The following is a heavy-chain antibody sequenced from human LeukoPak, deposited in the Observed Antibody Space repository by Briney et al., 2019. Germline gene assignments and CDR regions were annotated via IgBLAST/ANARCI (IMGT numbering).Heavy chain of an antibody. J-gene: IGHJ4*02. CDR1: GFTFSSHW. CDR3: ARGPPYGSRSDYPDQ. D-gene: IGHD3-10*01. V-gene: IGHV3-7*01. Sequence: GGSLRLSCAASGFTFSSHWMTWIRQAPGKGLEWVASIKKDVNENYYVDSVKGRFTISRDNAKNSLYLLMNSLRVEDTGVYYCARGPPYGSRSDYPDQWGRGTLVTVSS. CDR2: IKKDVNEN.